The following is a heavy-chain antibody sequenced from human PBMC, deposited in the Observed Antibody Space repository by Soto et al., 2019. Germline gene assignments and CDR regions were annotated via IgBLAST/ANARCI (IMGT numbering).Heavy chain of an antibody. CDR3: ARATQSYYDTSGYYSYVH. CDR2: ISSNGGSK. Sequence: PGGSLRLSCAASGFTFSSYAMHWVRQAPGKGLEYVSVISSNGGSKGYADSLKGRFTISRDNAKSFLYLQMNNLRAEDTAFYFCARATQSYYDTSGYYSYVHWGQGAQVTVSS. D-gene: IGHD3-22*01. V-gene: IGHV3-64*02. CDR1: GFTFSSYA. J-gene: IGHJ4*02.